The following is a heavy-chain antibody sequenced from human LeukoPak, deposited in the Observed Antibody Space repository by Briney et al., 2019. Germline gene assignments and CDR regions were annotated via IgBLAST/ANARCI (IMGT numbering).Heavy chain of an antibody. Sequence: GGSLRLSCAVSGITLSNYGMSWVRQAPGKGLEWVAGVSDSGGKTNYADSVKGRFTISRDNPKNTLYLQMNSLRAEDTAVYFCAKRGVVIRVILVGFHKEAYYFDSWGQGALVTVSS. CDR1: GITLSNYG. CDR2: VSDSGGKT. CDR3: AKRGVVIRVILVGFHKEAYYFDS. J-gene: IGHJ4*02. V-gene: IGHV3-23*01. D-gene: IGHD3-22*01.